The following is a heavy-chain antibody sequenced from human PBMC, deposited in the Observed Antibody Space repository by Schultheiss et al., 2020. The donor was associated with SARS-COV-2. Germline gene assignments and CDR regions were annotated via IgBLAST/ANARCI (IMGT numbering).Heavy chain of an antibody. J-gene: IGHJ4*02. CDR3: ASNIEMATNY. CDR2: SHCTGSA. CDR1: GGSFSGDS. V-gene: IGHV4-34*01. D-gene: IGHD5-24*01. Sequence: SETLSLTCAVYGGSFSGDSWSWLRQPPGTGLKWIGESHCTGSANCNPSLKSRVSISLGTSKNHFSLRLISVTAADTAVYYCASNIEMATNYWGQGTLVTVSS.